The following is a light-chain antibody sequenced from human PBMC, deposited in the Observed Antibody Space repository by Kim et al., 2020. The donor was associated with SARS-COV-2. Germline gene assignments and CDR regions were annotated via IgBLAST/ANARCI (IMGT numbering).Light chain of an antibody. CDR2: DNN. J-gene: IGLJ2*01. CDR3: GTWDSSLSAAV. Sequence: GQKVTISCSGSSPNIGNNYVSWYQQLPGTAPKLLIYDNNKRPSGIPDRFSGSKSGTSATLGITGLQTGDEADYYCGTWDSSLSAAVFGGGTQLTVL. V-gene: IGLV1-51*01. CDR1: SPNIGNNY.